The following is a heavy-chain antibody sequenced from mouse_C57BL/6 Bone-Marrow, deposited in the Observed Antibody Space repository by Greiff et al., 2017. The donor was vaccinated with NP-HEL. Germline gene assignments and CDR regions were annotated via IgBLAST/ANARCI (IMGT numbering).Heavy chain of an antibody. V-gene: IGHV5-17*01. CDR3: AREAGPLPYYFDY. CDR1: GFTFSDYG. J-gene: IGHJ2*01. Sequence: EVKVVESGGGLVTPGGSLTLSCAASGFTFSDYGMHWVRQAPEKGLEWVAYISSGSSTLYYADTVKGRFTISRDNAKNTLFLQMTSLRSEDTAMYYCAREAGPLPYYFDYWGQGTTLTVSS. CDR2: ISSGSSTL. D-gene: IGHD3-2*02.